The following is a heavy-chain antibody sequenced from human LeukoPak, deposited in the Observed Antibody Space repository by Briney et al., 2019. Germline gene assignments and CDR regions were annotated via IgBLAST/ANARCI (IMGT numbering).Heavy chain of an antibody. D-gene: IGHD3-22*01. Sequence: PGGSLRLSCAASGFTVSSNYMSWVRQAPGEGLEWVSAISGSGDSTYYADSVKGRFTISRDNSENTLYLQMNSLRAEDTAVYYCARYYDKGAYYGRHDYWGQGTLVTVSS. J-gene: IGHJ4*02. CDR2: ISGSGDST. CDR1: GFTVSSNY. V-gene: IGHV3-23*01. CDR3: ARYYDKGAYYGRHDY.